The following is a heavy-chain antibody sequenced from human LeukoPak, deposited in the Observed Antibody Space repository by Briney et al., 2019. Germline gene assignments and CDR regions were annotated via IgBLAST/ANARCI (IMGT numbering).Heavy chain of an antibody. CDR1: GFTFSSYA. D-gene: IGHD6-6*01. CDR3: AKKMGSSGAFDI. Sequence: GGTLRLSCSASGFTFSSYAMSWVRQAPGKGLEWVSAISGSGGSTYYADSVKGRFTISRDNSKNTLYLQMNSLRAEDTAVYYCAKKMGSSGAFDIWGQGTMVTVSS. J-gene: IGHJ3*02. CDR2: ISGSGGST. V-gene: IGHV3-23*01.